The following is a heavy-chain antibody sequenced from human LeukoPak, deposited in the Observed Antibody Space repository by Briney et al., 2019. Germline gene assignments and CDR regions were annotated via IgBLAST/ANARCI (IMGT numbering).Heavy chain of an antibody. J-gene: IGHJ4*02. CDR3: ARGPGKSYYYGSGSSSYFDY. Sequence: PSGTLSLTCAVSGSSISSSNWWSWVRQPPGKGLEWIGEINHSGSTNYNPSLKSRVTISVDTSKNQFSLKLSSVTAADTAVYYCARGPGKSYYYGSGSSSYFDYWGQGTLVTVSS. CDR1: GSSISSSNW. V-gene: IGHV4-4*02. CDR2: INHSGST. D-gene: IGHD3-10*01.